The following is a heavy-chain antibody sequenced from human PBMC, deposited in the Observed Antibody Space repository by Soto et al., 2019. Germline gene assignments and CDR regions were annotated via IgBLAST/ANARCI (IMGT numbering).Heavy chain of an antibody. V-gene: IGHV1-46*03. Sequence: QVQLVQSGAEVKKPGASVKISCKASGYTSTTYYIHWVRQAPGQGLEGMGIIDPTSGSPGYAQKFQVSVTMTRDTPTSTFYMELSSLRSEDTAVYYCARGNDLPYYPCGLDVWGQGTTVTVSS. CDR1: GYTSTTYY. CDR2: IDPTSGSP. J-gene: IGHJ6*02. CDR3: ARGNDLPYYPCGLDV. D-gene: IGHD1-1*01.